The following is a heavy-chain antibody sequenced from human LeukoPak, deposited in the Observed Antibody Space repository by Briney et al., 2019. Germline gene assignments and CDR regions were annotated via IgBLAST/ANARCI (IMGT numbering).Heavy chain of an antibody. CDR1: GYSISSGYY. V-gene: IGHV4-38-2*02. D-gene: IGHD3-22*01. CDR3: ARWATYYYDSSGYSYFDY. Sequence: SETLSLTCTVSGYSISSGYYWGWIRQPPGKGLEWIGSTYHSGSTYYNPSLKSRVTISVDTSKNQFSLKLSSVTAADTAVYYCARWATYYYDSSGYSYFDYWGQGTLVTVSS. J-gene: IGHJ4*02. CDR2: TYHSGST.